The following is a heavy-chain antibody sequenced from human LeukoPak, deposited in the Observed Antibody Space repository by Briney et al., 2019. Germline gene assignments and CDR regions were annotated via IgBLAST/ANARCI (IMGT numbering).Heavy chain of an antibody. V-gene: IGHV4-30-4*08. D-gene: IGHD2-21*01. CDR3: ARVGEYCGGDCYDFDY. CDR1: GGSISSGDYY. J-gene: IGHJ4*02. CDR2: IYYSGST. Sequence: PSETLSLTCTVSGGSISSGDYYWSWIRQPPGKGLEWIGYIYYSGSTYYNPSLNSRVTISVDTSKNQFSLKLSSVTAADTAVYYCARVGEYCGGDCYDFDYWGQGTLVTVSS.